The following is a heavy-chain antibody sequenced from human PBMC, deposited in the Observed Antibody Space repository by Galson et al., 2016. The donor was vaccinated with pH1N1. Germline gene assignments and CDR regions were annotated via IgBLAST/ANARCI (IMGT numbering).Heavy chain of an antibody. CDR1: GYGFPTSW. D-gene: IGHD1-1*01. CDR2: IYLDDSDT. J-gene: IGHJ6*03. CDR3: ARHVSLDPPVEYYYIYV. V-gene: IGHV5-51*01. Sequence: QSGAEVKKPGESLKISCKGSGYGFPTSWIGWVRQMPGKGLEWMGSIYLDDSDTRYSPSFQGQVTISADQSIRTTYLQWSSLKASEPAIYYCARHVSLDPPVEYYYIYVCGKGTTVIVSS.